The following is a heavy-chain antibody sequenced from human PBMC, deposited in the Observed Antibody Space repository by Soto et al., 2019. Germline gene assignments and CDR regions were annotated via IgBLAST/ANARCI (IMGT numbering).Heavy chain of an antibody. CDR1: GYSFTSYW. J-gene: IGHJ5*02. D-gene: IGHD4-17*01. CDR3: ARRIGDYVEYNWFDP. CDR2: IYPGDSDT. Sequence: PGESLKISCKGSGYSFTSYWIGRVRQMPGKGLEWMGIIYPGDSDTRYSPSFQGQVTISADKSISTAYLQWSSLKASDTATYYCARRIGDYVEYNWFDPWGQGTLVTVSS. V-gene: IGHV5-51*01.